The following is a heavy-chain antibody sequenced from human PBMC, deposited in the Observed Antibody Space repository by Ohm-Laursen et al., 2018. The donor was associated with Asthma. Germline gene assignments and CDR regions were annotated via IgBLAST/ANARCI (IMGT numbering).Heavy chain of an antibody. V-gene: IGHV3-21*01. CDR3: ARIGPEWELPGREYSLHH. CDR1: GYTFSRYS. CDR2: ISTASSFI. Sequence: SLRLSCTASGYTFSRYSIHWVRQIPGKGLEWVASISTASSFIYYADSVRGRFTTSRDNARNSVYLQINSLRAEDTALYYCARIGPEWELPGREYSLHHWGEGTLFTVSS. D-gene: IGHD1-26*01. J-gene: IGHJ1*01.